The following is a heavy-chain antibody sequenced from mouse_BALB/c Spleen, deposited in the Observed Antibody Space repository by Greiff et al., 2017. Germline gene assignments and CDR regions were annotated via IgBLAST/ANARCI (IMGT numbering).Heavy chain of an antibody. J-gene: IGHJ4*01. Sequence: VQLQQSGPGLVKPSQSLSLTCTVTGYSITSDYAWNWIRQFPGNKLEWMGYISYSGSTSYNPSLKSRISITRDTSKNQFFLQLNSVTTEDTATYYCARTGSYAMDYWGQGTSVTVSS. D-gene: IGHD4-1*01. CDR1: GYSITSDYA. CDR2: ISYSGST. CDR3: ARTGSYAMDY. V-gene: IGHV3-2*02.